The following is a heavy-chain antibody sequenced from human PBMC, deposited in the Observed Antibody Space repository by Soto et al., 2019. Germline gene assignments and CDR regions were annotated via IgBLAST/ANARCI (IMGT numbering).Heavy chain of an antibody. Sequence: ASVKVSCKASGGTFSSYAISWVRQAPGQGLEWMGGIIPIFGTANYAQKFQGRVTITADESTSTAYMELSSLRSEDTAMYYCARASYCTNGVCYDYWGQGTLVTVPQ. V-gene: IGHV1-69*13. CDR1: GGTFSSYA. J-gene: IGHJ4*02. D-gene: IGHD2-8*01. CDR2: IIPIFGTA. CDR3: ARASYCTNGVCYDY.